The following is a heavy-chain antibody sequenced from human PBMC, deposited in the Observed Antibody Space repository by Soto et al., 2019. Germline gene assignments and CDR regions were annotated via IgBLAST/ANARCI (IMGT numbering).Heavy chain of an antibody. Sequence: QLQLQESGPGLVKPSETLSLICTVSGVSISSDSYYWGWIRQPPGKGLEWIGSIFYSGSTYYNPSLKSRVTISADTSKNQLSLRLSSVTATDTAVYYCARSRLGLATLKILDSWGQGTLVTVSS. CDR2: IFYSGST. CDR1: GVSISSDSYY. D-gene: IGHD2-2*01. V-gene: IGHV4-39*01. J-gene: IGHJ4*02. CDR3: ARSRLGLATLKILDS.